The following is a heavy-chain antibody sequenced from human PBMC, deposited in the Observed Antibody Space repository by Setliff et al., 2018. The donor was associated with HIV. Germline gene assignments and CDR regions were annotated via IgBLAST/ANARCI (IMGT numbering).Heavy chain of an antibody. CDR1: GGAINSHY. D-gene: IGHD5-12*01. Sequence: SETLSLTCTVSGGAINSHYWSWIRQPPGMRLEWIGFIYYTGSNFYNPSLTDRLTISVDTSKNQFSLKLSYVTAADTAVYYCARGGNSRAAWFDSWGQGTLVTV. J-gene: IGHJ5*01. CDR2: IYYTGSN. V-gene: IGHV4-59*11. CDR3: ARGGNSRAAWFDS.